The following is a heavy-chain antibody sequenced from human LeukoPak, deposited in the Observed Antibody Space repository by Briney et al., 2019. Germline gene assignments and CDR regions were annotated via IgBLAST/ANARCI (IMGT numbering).Heavy chain of an antibody. J-gene: IGHJ6*02. V-gene: IGHV1-69*04. CDR1: GGTFSSYA. CDR2: IIPILGIA. CDR3: ARPPGARGLGGVFNGIGV. Sequence: SVKVSCKASGGTFSSYAISWVRQAPGQGLEWMGRIIPILGIANYAQKFQGRVTITADKSTSTAYMELSSLRSEDTAVYYCARPPGARGLGGVFNGIGVLGQGTTVTVSS. D-gene: IGHD1-26*01.